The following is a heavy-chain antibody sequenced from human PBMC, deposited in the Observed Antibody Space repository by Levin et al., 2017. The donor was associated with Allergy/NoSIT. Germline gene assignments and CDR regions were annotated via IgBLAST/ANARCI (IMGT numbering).Heavy chain of an antibody. D-gene: IGHD3-16*02. CDR3: ARHVYDYIWGSYRQAPYDY. CDR2: IYYSGST. J-gene: IGHJ4*02. Sequence: SETLSLTCTVSGGSISSSSYYWGWIRQPPGKGLEWIGSIYYSGSTYYNPSLKSRVTISVDTSKNQFSLKLSSVTAADTAVYYCARHVYDYIWGSYRQAPYDYWGQGTLVTVSS. V-gene: IGHV4-39*01. CDR1: GGSISSSSYY.